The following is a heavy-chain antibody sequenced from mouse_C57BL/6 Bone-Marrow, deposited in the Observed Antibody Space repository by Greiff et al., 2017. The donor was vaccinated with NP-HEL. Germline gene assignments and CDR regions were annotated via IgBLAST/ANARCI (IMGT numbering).Heavy chain of an antibody. V-gene: IGHV1-64*01. Sequence: VQLQESGAELVKPGASVKLSCKASGYTFTSYWMHWVKQRPGQGLEWIGMIHPNSGSTNYNEKFKSKATLTVDKSSSTAYMQLSSLTSEDSAVYYCARCDYYGSRYFDYWGQGTTLTVSS. CDR2: IHPNSGST. D-gene: IGHD1-1*01. CDR3: ARCDYYGSRYFDY. CDR1: GYTFTSYW. J-gene: IGHJ2*01.